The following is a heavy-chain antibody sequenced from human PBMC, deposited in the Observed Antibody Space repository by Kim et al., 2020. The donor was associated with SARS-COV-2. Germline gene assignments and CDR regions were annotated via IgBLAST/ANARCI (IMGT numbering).Heavy chain of an antibody. CDR3: ARGGWSTIGAFDI. Sequence: YALKFQGRGTITADESTSTAYMELSSLRSEDTAVYYCARGGWSTIGAFDIWGQGTMVTVSS. D-gene: IGHD6-19*01. V-gene: IGHV1-69*01. J-gene: IGHJ3*02.